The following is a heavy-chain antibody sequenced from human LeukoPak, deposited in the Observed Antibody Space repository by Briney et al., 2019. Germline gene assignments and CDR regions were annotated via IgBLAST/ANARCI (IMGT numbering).Heavy chain of an antibody. CDR2: IASDGSST. D-gene: IGHD1-26*01. CDR3: ARYPKVGAPRGAFDI. Sequence: GGSLRLSCAASGFTFSSYWMNWVRQAPGKGLVWVSRIASDGSSTTYADSVKGRFSISRDNAKNTLYLQMNSLRVEDTAVYYCARYPKVGAPRGAFDIWGQGTMVTVSS. CDR1: GFTFSSYW. V-gene: IGHV3-74*01. J-gene: IGHJ3*02.